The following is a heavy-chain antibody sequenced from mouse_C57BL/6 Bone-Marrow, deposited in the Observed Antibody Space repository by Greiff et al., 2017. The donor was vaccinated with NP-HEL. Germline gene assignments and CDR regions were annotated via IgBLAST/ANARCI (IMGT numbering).Heavy chain of an antibody. D-gene: IGHD1-1*01. Sequence: VQLQQPGAELVKPGASVKLSCKASGYTFTSYWMHWVKQRPGQGLEWIGMIHPNSGSTNYNEKFKSKATLTVDKSSSPAYMQLSSLPSEDSAVYYCYDGSSPYAMDYWGQGTSVTVSS. V-gene: IGHV1-64*01. CDR2: IHPNSGST. J-gene: IGHJ4*01. CDR3: YDGSSPYAMDY. CDR1: GYTFTSYW.